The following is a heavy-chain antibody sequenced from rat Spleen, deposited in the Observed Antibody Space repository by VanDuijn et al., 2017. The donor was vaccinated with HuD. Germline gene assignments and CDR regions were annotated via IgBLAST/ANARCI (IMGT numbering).Heavy chain of an antibody. V-gene: IGHV5-17*01. Sequence: EVQLVESGGGLVQPGRSLKLSCAASGFTFSNYDMAWVRQAPKKGLEWVAAIIYDGSNTYYRDSVKGRFTVSRDNAKSTLYLQMDSLRSEDTAIYYCTRPTPGIPFNYWGQGVMVTVSS. CDR1: GFTFSNYD. CDR2: IIYDGSNT. D-gene: IGHD1-4*01. CDR3: TRPTPGIPFNY. J-gene: IGHJ2*01.